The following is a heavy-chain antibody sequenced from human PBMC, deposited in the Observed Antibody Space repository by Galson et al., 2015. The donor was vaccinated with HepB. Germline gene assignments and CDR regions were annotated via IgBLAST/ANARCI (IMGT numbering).Heavy chain of an antibody. CDR2: ISAYNGNT. CDR1: GYTFTSYG. CDR3: ARGSLEGGWYGWVFDY. D-gene: IGHD6-19*01. J-gene: IGHJ4*02. V-gene: IGHV1-18*04. Sequence: SVKVSCKASGYTFTSYGISWVRQAPGQGLEWMGWISAYNGNTNYAQKLQGRVTMTTDTSTSTAYMELRSLRSDDTAVYYCARGSLEGGWYGWVFDYWGQGTLVTVSS.